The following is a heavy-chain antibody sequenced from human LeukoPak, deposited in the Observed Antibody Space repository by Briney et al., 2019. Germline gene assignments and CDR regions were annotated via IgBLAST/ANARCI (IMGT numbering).Heavy chain of an antibody. D-gene: IGHD3-22*01. Sequence: GGSLRLSCAASGFTFSSYWMSWVRQAPGKGLEWVANIKQDGGQKFYVDSVKGRFTISRDNAKNSLYLQMNSLRAEDTAVYYCARDWNYYDNSGFYGEYWGQGTLVTVSS. CDR3: ARDWNYYDNSGFYGEY. V-gene: IGHV3-7*04. J-gene: IGHJ4*02. CDR1: GFTFSSYW. CDR2: IKQDGGQK.